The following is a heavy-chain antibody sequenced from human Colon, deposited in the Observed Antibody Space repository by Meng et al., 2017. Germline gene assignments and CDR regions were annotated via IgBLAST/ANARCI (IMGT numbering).Heavy chain of an antibody. CDR3: ARQGELRYCSSTSCYQDWFDP. CDR2: IYYSGST. Sequence: QLQLQESGPGLVKPSETRSRTCPGSGGSISSSSYYCGWIRQPPGKGLEWIGSIYYSGSTYYNPSLKSRVTISVDTSKNQFSLKLSSVTAADTAVYYCARQGELRYCSSTSCYQDWFDPWGQGTLVTVSS. CDR1: GGSISSSSYY. J-gene: IGHJ5*02. V-gene: IGHV4-39*01. D-gene: IGHD2-2*01.